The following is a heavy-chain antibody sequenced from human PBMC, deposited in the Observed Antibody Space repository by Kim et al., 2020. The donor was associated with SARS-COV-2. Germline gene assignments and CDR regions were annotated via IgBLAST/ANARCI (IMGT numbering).Heavy chain of an antibody. CDR2: ISGSGGST. V-gene: IGHV3-23*01. Sequence: GGSLRLSCAASGFTFSSYAMSWVRQAPGKGLEWVSAISGSGGSTYYADSVKGRFTISRDNSKNTLYLQMNSLRAEDTAVYYCAKDPTMVRGVHPDYWGQGTLVTVSS. J-gene: IGHJ4*02. D-gene: IGHD3-10*01. CDR3: AKDPTMVRGVHPDY. CDR1: GFTFSSYA.